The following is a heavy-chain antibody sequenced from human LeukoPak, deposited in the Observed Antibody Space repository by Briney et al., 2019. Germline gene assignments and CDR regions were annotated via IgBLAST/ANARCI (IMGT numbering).Heavy chain of an antibody. V-gene: IGHV3-23*01. D-gene: IGHD3-10*01. CDR1: GGSITTYY. CDR3: ANNYYGSGSYYNPRGY. CDR2: ISGSGGST. Sequence: LSLTCTVSGGSITTYYWSWVRQAPGKGLEWVSAISGSGGSTYYADSVKGRFTISRDNSKNTLYLQMNSLRAEDTAVYYCANNYYGSGSYYNPRGYWGQGTLVTVSS. J-gene: IGHJ4*02.